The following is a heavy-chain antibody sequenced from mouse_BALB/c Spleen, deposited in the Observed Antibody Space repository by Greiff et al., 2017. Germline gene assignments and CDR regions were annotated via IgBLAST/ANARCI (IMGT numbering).Heavy chain of an antibody. V-gene: IGHV5-6-2*01. CDR2: INSNGGST. J-gene: IGHJ2*01. Sequence: DVKLVESGGGLVKLGGSLKLSCAASGFTFSSYYMSWVRQTPEKRLELVAAINSNGGSTYYPDTVKGRFTISRDNAKNTLYLQMSSLKSEDTALYYCARHGTTAYYFDYWGQGTTLTVSS. CDR1: GFTFSSYY. CDR3: ARHGTTAYYFDY. D-gene: IGHD1-2*01.